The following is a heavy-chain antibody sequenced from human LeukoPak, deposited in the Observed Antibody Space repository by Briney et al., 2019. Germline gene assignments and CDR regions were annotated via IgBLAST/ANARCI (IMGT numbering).Heavy chain of an antibody. CDR3: ATGAGRTTVRVDY. D-gene: IGHD4-17*01. V-gene: IGHV4-34*01. J-gene: IGHJ4*02. CDR1: GGSFSGYY. CDR2: INHSGST. Sequence: SETLSLTCAVYGGSFSGYYWSWIRQPPGKGLEWIGEINHSGSTNYNPSLKSRVTISVDTSKNQFSLKLSSVTAADTAVYYCATGAGRTTVRVDYWGQGTLVTVSS.